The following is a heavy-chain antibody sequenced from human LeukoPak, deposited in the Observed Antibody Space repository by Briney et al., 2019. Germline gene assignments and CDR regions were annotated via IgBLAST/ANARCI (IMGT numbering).Heavy chain of an antibody. D-gene: IGHD4-17*01. CDR1: GGSISSYY. V-gene: IGHV4-4*07. CDR2: IYTSGST. J-gene: IGHJ4*02. CDR3: ARLSTVTTSFDY. Sequence: SETLSLTCTVSGGSISSYYWSWIRQPAGKGLEWIGRIYTSGSTNYNPSLKSRVTMSVDTSKNQFSLKLSSVTAADTAVYSCARLSTVTTSFDYWGQGTLVTVSS.